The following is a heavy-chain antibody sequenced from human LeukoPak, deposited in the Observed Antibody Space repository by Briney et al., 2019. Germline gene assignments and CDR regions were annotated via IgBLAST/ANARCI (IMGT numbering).Heavy chain of an antibody. D-gene: IGHD2-15*01. CDR1: GGSFSGYY. J-gene: IGHJ3*02. CDR2: INHSGST. CDR3: ASGSVVLEI. V-gene: IGHV4-34*01. Sequence: SETLSLTCAVYGGSFSGYYWSWIRQPPGKGLEWIGEINHSGSTNYNPSLKSRVTISVDTSKNQFSLKLSSATAADTAVYYCASGSVVLEIWGQGTMVTVSS.